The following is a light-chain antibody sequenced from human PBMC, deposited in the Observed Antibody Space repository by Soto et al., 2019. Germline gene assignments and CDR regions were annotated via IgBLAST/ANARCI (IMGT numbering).Light chain of an antibody. CDR1: SSDFGGYNF. Sequence: SVLTQPASVSGSPGQSITISCTGTSSDFGGYNFVSWYQHRPGKAPKLMIYAVSNRPSGVSNRFSGSKSGNTASLTISGLQAEDEADYYCCSYTSYSPYVFGTGTRVT. V-gene: IGLV2-14*01. CDR3: CSYTSYSPYV. CDR2: AVS. J-gene: IGLJ1*01.